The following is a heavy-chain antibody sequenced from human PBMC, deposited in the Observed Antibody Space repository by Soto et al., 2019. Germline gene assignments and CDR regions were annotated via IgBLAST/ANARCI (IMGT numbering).Heavy chain of an antibody. CDR3: ARERGPLAYCGGDCKRDFDY. CDR2: ISSSSSYI. V-gene: IGHV3-21*01. J-gene: IGHJ4*02. D-gene: IGHD2-21*01. Sequence: GGSLRLSCAASGFTFSSYSMNWVRQAPGKGLEWVSSISSSSSYIYYADSVKGRFTISRDNAKNSLYLQMNSLRAEDTAVYYCARERGPLAYCGGDCKRDFDYWGQGTLVTVSS. CDR1: GFTFSSYS.